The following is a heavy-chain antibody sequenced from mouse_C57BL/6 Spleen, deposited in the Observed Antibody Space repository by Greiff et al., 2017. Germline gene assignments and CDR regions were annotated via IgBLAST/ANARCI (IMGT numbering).Heavy chain of an antibody. Sequence: QVQLKQSGPGLVQPSQSLSITCTVSGFSLTSYGVHWVRQSPGKGLEWLGVIWSGGSTDYNAAFISSLSISKDYSKIQVFFKMKSLQADDTAIYYCARKGYGSKAFDYWGQGTTLTVSS. CDR3: ARKGYGSKAFDY. D-gene: IGHD1-1*01. CDR2: IWSGGST. V-gene: IGHV2-2*01. J-gene: IGHJ2*01. CDR1: GFSLTSYG.